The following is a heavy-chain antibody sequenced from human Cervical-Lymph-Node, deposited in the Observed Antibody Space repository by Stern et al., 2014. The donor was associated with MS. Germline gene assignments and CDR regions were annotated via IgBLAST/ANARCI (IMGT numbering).Heavy chain of an antibody. J-gene: IGHJ4*02. CDR1: GFTFSSYS. V-gene: IGHV3-21*01. CDR2: ISSSSSYI. CDR3: ARDNGLYYYGSGSYHFDY. Sequence: EVQLVESGGGLVKPGGSLRLSCAASGFTFSSYSMNWVRQAPGKVLEWVSSISSSSSYIYYADSVKGRFTISRDNAKNSLYLQMNSLRAEDTAVYYCARDNGLYYYGSGSYHFDYWGQGTLVTVSS. D-gene: IGHD3-10*01.